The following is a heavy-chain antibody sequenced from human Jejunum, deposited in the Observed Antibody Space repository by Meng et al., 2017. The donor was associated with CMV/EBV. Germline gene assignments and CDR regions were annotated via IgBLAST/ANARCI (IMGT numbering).Heavy chain of an antibody. CDR1: FTFSRYP. D-gene: IGHD2-2*01. CDR2: ISYDGDNK. CDR3: ARDRTSVVVPAALLY. V-gene: IGHV3-30-3*01. J-gene: IGHJ4*02. Sequence: FTFSRYPMHWVRQAPGKGLEWVAVISYDGDNKYYADSVKDRFTNSRDNSNNTLYLQLDSLRAEDTAVYYCARDRTSVVVPAALLYWGQGTLVTVSS.